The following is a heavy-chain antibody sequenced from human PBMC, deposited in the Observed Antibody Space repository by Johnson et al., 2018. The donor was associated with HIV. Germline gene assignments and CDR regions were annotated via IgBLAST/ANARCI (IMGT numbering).Heavy chain of an antibody. D-gene: IGHD3-22*01. Sequence: VQLVESGGGLVQPGRSLRLSCAASGFTFSSYAMHWVRQAPGKGLEWVAVISYDGSNKYYADSVKGRFTISRYNSKNTLYLQMNSLRAEDTAVYYCAKDRYYDSSGPDAFDIWGQGTMVTVSS. CDR1: GFTFSSYA. CDR3: AKDRYYDSSGPDAFDI. CDR2: ISYDGSNK. J-gene: IGHJ3*02. V-gene: IGHV3-30-3*01.